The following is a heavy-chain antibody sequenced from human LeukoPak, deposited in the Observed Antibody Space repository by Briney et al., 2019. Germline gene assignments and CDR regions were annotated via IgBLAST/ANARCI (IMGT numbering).Heavy chain of an antibody. CDR1: GLTVSSNY. CDR2: IYSGGSI. V-gene: IGHV3-53*04. Sequence: GGSLRLSCVASGLTVSSNYMSWVRQAPGKGLEWVSVIYSGGSIYYTDSVKGRFTISRHNSKNTLYLQMNSLRTEDTAVYYCASGSRFDYWGQGTLVTVSS. CDR3: ASGSRFDY. J-gene: IGHJ4*02. D-gene: IGHD5/OR15-5a*01.